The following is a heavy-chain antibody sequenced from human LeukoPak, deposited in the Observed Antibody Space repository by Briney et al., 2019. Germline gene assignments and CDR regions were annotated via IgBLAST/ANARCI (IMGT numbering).Heavy chain of an antibody. Sequence: ASVKVSCKASGYTFTSYGISWVRQAPGQGLEWMGWISAYNGSTNYAQKLQGRVTMTTDTSTSTAYMELRSLRSDDTAVYYCARDGDYYDSSGYHFDYWGQGTLVTVSS. CDR2: ISAYNGST. D-gene: IGHD3-22*01. CDR3: ARDGDYYDSSGYHFDY. CDR1: GYTFTSYG. V-gene: IGHV1-18*01. J-gene: IGHJ4*02.